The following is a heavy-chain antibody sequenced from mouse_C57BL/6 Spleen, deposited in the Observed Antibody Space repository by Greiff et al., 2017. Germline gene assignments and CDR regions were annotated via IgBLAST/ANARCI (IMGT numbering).Heavy chain of an antibody. CDR1: GYTFTGYW. Sequence: QVQLQQSGAELMKPGASVKLSCKATGYTFTGYWIEWVKQRPGHGLEWIGEILPGRGSTKYNEKFKGKATFTADTSSNTAYMQLNSLTTEDSALYYCVKTDDYARGVCDCWGQGTTLTVSS. CDR3: VKTDDYARGVCDC. J-gene: IGHJ2*01. V-gene: IGHV1-9*01. CDR2: ILPGRGST. D-gene: IGHD2-4*01.